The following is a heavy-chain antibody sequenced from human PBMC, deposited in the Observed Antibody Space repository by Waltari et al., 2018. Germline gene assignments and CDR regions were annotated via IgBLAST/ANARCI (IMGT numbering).Heavy chain of an antibody. V-gene: IGHV4-39*01. CDR2: IYYGGGTYYSGLT. J-gene: IGHJ5*02. D-gene: IGHD5-12*01. CDR3: ARHWKKSGYRFDP. CDR1: GGSISSSNLY. Sequence: QLQLQESGPGLVKPLETLSLTCTVPGGSISSSNLYWGWIRQTPGKGLEWIGNIYYGGGTYYSGLTYYNPSLNSRVTVSGDTSKNQFSLELSSVTAADTAVYYCARHWKKSGYRFDPWGQGTLVTVSS.